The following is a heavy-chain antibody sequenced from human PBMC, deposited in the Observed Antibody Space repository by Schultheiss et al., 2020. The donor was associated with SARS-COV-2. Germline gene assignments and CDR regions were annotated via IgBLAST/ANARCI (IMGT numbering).Heavy chain of an antibody. V-gene: IGHV4-59*01. CDR2: IYYSGST. J-gene: IGHJ4*02. CDR1: GGSISSYY. D-gene: IGHD2-2*02. Sequence: SETLSLTCTVSGGSISSYYWSWIRQPPGKGLEWIGYIYYSGSTNYNPSLKSRVTISVDTSKNQFSLKLSSVTAADTAVYYCARGYFSSTSCYSDYYFDYWGQGTLVTVSS. CDR3: ARGYFSSTSCYSDYYFDY.